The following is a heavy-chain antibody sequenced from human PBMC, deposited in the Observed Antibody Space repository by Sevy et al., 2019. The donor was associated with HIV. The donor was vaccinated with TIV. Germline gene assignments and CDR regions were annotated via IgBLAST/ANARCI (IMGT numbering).Heavy chain of an antibody. CDR1: GFTFSSYA. Sequence: GGSLRLSCAASGFTFSSYAMHWVRQAPGKGLEWVAVISYDGSNKSYADSVKGRFTISRDNSKNTLYLQMNSLRAEDTALYYCARDRGIAALPARGLDVWGQGTTVTVSS. J-gene: IGHJ6*02. CDR3: ARDRGIAALPARGLDV. V-gene: IGHV3-30*04. CDR2: ISYDGSNK. D-gene: IGHD6-13*01.